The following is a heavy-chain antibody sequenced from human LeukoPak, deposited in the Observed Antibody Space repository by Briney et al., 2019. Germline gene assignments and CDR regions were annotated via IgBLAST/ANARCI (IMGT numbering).Heavy chain of an antibody. V-gene: IGHV3-7*01. CDR1: GFTFSTYW. Sequence: PGGSLRLSCAATGFTFSTYWMSWVRQAPGKGLERVAHMNQDGRLKHFLDSVKGRFTISGDNAKNSLYLQMNNLRAEDTAVYYCARDGDSGGYYYGPFDNWGQGTLVTVSS. J-gene: IGHJ4*02. D-gene: IGHD3-22*01. CDR2: MNQDGRLK. CDR3: ARDGDSGGYYYGPFDN.